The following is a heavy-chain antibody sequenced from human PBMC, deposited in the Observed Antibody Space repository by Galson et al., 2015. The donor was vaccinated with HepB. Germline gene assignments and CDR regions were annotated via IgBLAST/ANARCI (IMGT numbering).Heavy chain of an antibody. CDR3: TRLGYCGGGSCYQRGYFDS. V-gene: IGHV5-51*01. J-gene: IGHJ4*02. D-gene: IGHD2-15*01. CDR2: IYPGDSDT. Sequence: QSGAEVKKPGESLKISCKGSGFSFTDYWIGWVRQMPGKGPEWMGIIYPGDSDTRYSPSFEGQVTISVDESISTAYLQWSGLKASDTAMYYCTRLGYCGGGSCYQRGYFDSWGQGTLVIVSS. CDR1: GFSFTDYW.